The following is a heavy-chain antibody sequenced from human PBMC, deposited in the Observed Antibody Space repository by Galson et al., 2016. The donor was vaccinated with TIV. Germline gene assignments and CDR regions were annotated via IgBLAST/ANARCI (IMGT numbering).Heavy chain of an antibody. Sequence: SVKVSCKASGGSFSSHSINWVRQAPGQGLEWMGRIIPILGVSNYAQKFQGRVTITADTSTSTAYMELSSLRSEDTAVYYSHVVIPSGDSYGLDVWGQGTTVTVSS. D-gene: IGHD2-15*01. J-gene: IGHJ6*02. CDR1: GGSFSSHS. V-gene: IGHV1-69*02. CDR2: IIPILGVS. CDR3: HVVIPSGDSYGLDV.